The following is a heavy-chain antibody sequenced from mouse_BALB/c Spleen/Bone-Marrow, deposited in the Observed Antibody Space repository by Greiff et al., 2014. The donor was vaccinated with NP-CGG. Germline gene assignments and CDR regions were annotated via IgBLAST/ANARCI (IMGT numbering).Heavy chain of an antibody. V-gene: IGHV14-3*02. J-gene: IGHJ2*01. Sequence: QLQQSGAELVKPGASVKLTCTASGFNIKDTYMHWVKQRPEQGLEWIGRIDPANGNTKYDPKFQGKATITADTSSNTAYLQLCSLTSEDTAVYYCVRSREYYFDYWGQGTTLTVSS. CDR3: VRSREYYFDY. CDR1: GFNIKDTY. D-gene: IGHD1-1*01. CDR2: IDPANGNT.